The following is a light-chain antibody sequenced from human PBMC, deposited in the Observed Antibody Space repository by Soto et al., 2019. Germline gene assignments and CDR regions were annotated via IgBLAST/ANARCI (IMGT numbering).Light chain of an antibody. CDR3: SSYTTKSAVV. CDR1: STDVGAWND. V-gene: IGLV2-14*01. Sequence: QSALTQPASVSGSPGQSITISCNGTSTDVGAWNDVRWYQHHPDKAPKFLIFDVSNRPSGVSSRFAGSKSGNSASLTISGLPDDEEDYYFWSSYTTKSAVVFGGGTKLTVL. CDR2: DVS. J-gene: IGLJ2*01.